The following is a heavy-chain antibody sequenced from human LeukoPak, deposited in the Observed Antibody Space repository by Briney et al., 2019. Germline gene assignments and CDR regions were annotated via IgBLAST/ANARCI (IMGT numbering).Heavy chain of an antibody. CDR3: ARDRSTRYFDL. CDR2: IYHSGST. V-gene: IGHV4-4*02. Sequence: PSGTLSLTCAVSGGSISSSNWWSWVRQPPGKGLEWIGEIYHSGSTNYNPSLESRVTISVDKSKNQFSLKLSSVTAADTAVYYCARDRSTRYFDLWGRGTLVTVSS. CDR1: GGSISSSNW. J-gene: IGHJ2*01.